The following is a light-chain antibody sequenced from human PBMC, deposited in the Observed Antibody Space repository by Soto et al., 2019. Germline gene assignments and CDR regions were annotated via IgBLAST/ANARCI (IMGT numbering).Light chain of an antibody. CDR1: QSVNGH. Sequence: ETVVTQSPATLSVSPGERATLSCRVSQSVNGHLAWYQQRPGQAPRLLIYGTSTRATDVPLRFSGGGSGTEFTLTISSLQSEDFAVYFCHQYFDWPRGTFGQGTKLEI. J-gene: IGKJ1*01. V-gene: IGKV3-15*01. CDR2: GTS. CDR3: HQYFDWPRGT.